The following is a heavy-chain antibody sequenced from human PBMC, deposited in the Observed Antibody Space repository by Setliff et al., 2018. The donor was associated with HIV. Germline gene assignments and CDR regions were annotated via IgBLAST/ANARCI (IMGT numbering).Heavy chain of an antibody. Sequence: SETLSLTCTVSGYSISSGYYWGWIRQPPGKGLEWIGSIHQGGSTYYNSSLKSRVTMSVDTSKNKFSLKLSSVTAADTAVYYCARDLGSAYSYAQGRFDPWGQGTLVTVSS. V-gene: IGHV4-38-2*02. J-gene: IGHJ5*02. CDR2: IHQGGST. CDR1: GYSISSGYY. D-gene: IGHD5-18*01. CDR3: ARDLGSAYSYAQGRFDP.